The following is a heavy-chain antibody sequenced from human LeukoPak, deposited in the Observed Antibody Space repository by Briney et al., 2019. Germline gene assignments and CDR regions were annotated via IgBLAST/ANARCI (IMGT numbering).Heavy chain of an antibody. CDR3: ARHFDYSNPQRRDKPGFDY. V-gene: IGHV5-51*01. Sequence: GESLKISCKGSGYSFTSYWIGWVRQMPGKGLEWMGIIYPGDSDTRYSPSFQGQVTISADKSISTAYLQWSSLKASDTAMYYCARHFDYSNPQRRDKPGFDYWGQGTLVTVSS. CDR1: GYSFTSYW. CDR2: IYPGDSDT. D-gene: IGHD4-11*01. J-gene: IGHJ4*02.